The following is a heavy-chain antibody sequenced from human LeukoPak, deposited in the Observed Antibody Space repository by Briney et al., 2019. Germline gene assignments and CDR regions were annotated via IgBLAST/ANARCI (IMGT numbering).Heavy chain of an antibody. J-gene: IGHJ4*02. CDR3: ARGGLQFIDY. V-gene: IGHV3-30-3*01. CDR1: GFTFSSYA. CDR2: ISYDGSNK. Sequence: PGGSLRLSCAASGFTFSSYAMHWVRQAPGKGLEWVTVISYDGSNKYYADSVKGRFTISRDNSKNTLYLQMNSLRVEDTAVYYCARGGLQFIDYWGQGTLVTVSS. D-gene: IGHD5-24*01.